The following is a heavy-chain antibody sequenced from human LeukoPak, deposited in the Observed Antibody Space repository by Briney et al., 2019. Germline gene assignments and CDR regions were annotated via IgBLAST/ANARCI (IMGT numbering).Heavy chain of an antibody. CDR2: INDSGSS. CDR1: GGSFSGYY. Sequence: SETLSLTCAVYGGSFSGYYWIWIRQSPGKGLEWIGDINDSGSSNYHPSLKSRVTISLDTSKTQFSLKLTSVTSADTAVYFCARYVPHYGDYSGGFDIWGQGTMVTVSS. V-gene: IGHV4-34*01. CDR3: ARYVPHYGDYSGGFDI. D-gene: IGHD4-17*01. J-gene: IGHJ3*02.